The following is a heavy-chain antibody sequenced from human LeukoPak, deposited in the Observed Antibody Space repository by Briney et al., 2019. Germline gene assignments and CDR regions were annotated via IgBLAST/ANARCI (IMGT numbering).Heavy chain of an antibody. CDR3: AKDRDTMVRGVIITLNYYFDY. V-gene: IGHV3-30*02. CDR1: GFTFSSYG. D-gene: IGHD3-10*01. CDR2: IRYDGSNK. Sequence: GGSLRLSCAASGFTFSSYGMHWVRQAPGKGLEWVAFIRYDGSNKYYADSVKGRFTISRDNSKNTLHLQMNSLRAEDTAVYYCAKDRDTMVRGVIITLNYYFDYWGQGTLVTVSS. J-gene: IGHJ4*02.